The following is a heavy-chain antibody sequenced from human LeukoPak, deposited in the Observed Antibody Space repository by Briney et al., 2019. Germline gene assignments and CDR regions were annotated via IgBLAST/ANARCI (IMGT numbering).Heavy chain of an antibody. CDR3: AKGITGTGSYSVADH. Sequence: GGSLRLSCAAPGFTFSSYWMSWVRQAPGKGLEWVANIKQDGSEKYYVDSVKGRFTISRDNAKNSLYLQMNSLRAEDTAVYYCAKGITGTGSYSVADHWGQGILVTVSS. CDR2: IKQDGSEK. V-gene: IGHV3-7*03. CDR1: GFTFSSYW. J-gene: IGHJ4*02. D-gene: IGHD1-26*01.